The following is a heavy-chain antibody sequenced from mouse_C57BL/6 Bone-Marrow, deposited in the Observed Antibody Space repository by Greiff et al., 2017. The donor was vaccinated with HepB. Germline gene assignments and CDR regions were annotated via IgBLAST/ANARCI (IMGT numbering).Heavy chain of an antibody. CDR2: ISYDGSN. V-gene: IGHV3-6*01. CDR1: GYSITSGYY. CDR3: AREGIWYFDV. J-gene: IGHJ1*03. Sequence: EVKLQESGPGLVKPSQSLSLTCSVTGYSITSGYYWNWIRQFPGNKLEWMGYISYDGSNNYNPSLKNRISITRDTSKNQFFLKLNSVTTEDTATYYCAREGIWYFDVWGTGTTVTVSS.